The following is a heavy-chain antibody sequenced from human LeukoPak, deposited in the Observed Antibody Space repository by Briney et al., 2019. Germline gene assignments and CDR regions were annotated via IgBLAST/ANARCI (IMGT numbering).Heavy chain of an antibody. D-gene: IGHD1-26*01. CDR2: IYYGGSP. V-gene: IGHV4-39*01. CDR1: GGSISTTTNS. CDR3: ARRPIVGSTGFYFDP. J-gene: IGHJ5*02. Sequence: SETLSLTCNVSGGSISTTTNSWGWTWIRRRPGKGLEWIGSIYYGGSPYYTSSLKSRVTISVDTSKNQFSLKMASLTATDTAVYYCARRPIVGSTGFYFDPWGPGTLVTVSS.